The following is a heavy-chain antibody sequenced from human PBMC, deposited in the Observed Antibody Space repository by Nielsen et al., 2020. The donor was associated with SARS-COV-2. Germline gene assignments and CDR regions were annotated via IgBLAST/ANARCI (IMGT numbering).Heavy chain of an antibody. CDR1: GFTFSSYA. CDR2: ISYDGSNK. D-gene: IGHD3-10*01. J-gene: IGHJ6*02. Sequence: GESLKISCAASGFTFSSYAMHWVRQAPGKGLEWVAVISYDGSNKYYADSVKGRFTISRDNSKNTLYLQMNSLRAEDTAVYYCARDRGGMDVWGQGTTVTVSS. V-gene: IGHV3-30*14. CDR3: ARDRGGMDV.